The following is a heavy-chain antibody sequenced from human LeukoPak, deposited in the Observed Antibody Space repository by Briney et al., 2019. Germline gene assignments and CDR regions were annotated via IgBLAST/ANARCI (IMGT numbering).Heavy chain of an antibody. J-gene: IGHJ4*02. Sequence: GGSLRLSCAASGFTVSSVYISWVRQAPGKGLEWVSVTSSGGTVYFADSVKGRFTLSTDSSKNTLYLQMNALRVEDTALYYCAYVDSSVYFRFWGQGTLVTVSS. CDR1: GFTVSSVY. CDR3: AYVDSSVYFRF. D-gene: IGHD3-22*01. CDR2: TSSGGTV. V-gene: IGHV3-53*01.